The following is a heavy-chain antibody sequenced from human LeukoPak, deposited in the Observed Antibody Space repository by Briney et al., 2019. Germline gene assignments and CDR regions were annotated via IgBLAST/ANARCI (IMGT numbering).Heavy chain of an antibody. Sequence: GGSLRLSCAASGFTFSSYSMNWVRQAPGKGLEWVSSISSSSSYIYYADSVKGRFTISRDNAKNSLYLQMNSLRVDDTAMYYCARVGGGDGSGWSTTDYWGQGTLVTISS. D-gene: IGHD6-19*01. J-gene: IGHJ4*02. CDR2: ISSSSSYI. V-gene: IGHV3-21*01. CDR1: GFTFSSYS. CDR3: ARVGGGDGSGWSTTDY.